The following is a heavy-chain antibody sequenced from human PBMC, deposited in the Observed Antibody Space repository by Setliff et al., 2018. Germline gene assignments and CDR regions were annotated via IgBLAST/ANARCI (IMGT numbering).Heavy chain of an antibody. J-gene: IGHJ4*02. D-gene: IGHD3-10*01. CDR3: ARSQWDGLWFKELLSN. V-gene: IGHV1-69*11. Sequence: SVKVSCKASGGTFSNYAISWVRQAPGQGLEWMGRIIPVLGSADYAQKFQGRVTFTADESTSTAYMELSSLTSEDTAVYYCARSQWDGLWFKELLSNWGQGTLVTVSS. CDR2: IIPVLGSA. CDR1: GGTFSNYA.